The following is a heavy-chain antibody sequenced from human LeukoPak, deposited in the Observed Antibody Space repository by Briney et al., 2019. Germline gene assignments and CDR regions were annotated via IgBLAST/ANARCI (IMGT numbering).Heavy chain of an antibody. D-gene: IGHD3-22*01. CDR1: GFTFSSYI. CDR3: AREKAYYDGSGYYSLFDY. J-gene: IGHJ4*02. V-gene: IGHV3-7*03. Sequence: GGSLRLSCTASGFTFSSYIMSWVRQAPGKGLEWVANINQDGSKKYYVDSVKGRFTISRDNAKNSLYLQTNSLRAEDTAVYYCAREKAYYDGSGYYSLFDYWGQGTLVTVSS. CDR2: INQDGSKK.